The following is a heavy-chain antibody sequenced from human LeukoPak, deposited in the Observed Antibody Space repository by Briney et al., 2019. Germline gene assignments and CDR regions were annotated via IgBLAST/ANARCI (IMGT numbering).Heavy chain of an antibody. Sequence: TSETLSLTCAVSGYSISSGYYWGWIRQPPGKGLEWIGSIYHSGSTYYNPSLKSRVTISVDTSKNQFSLKLSSVTAADTAVYYCARAADGYKIGPLADYWGQGTLVTVSS. CDR3: ARAADGYKIGPLADY. D-gene: IGHD5-24*01. V-gene: IGHV4-38-2*01. CDR1: GYSISSGYY. J-gene: IGHJ4*02. CDR2: IYHSGST.